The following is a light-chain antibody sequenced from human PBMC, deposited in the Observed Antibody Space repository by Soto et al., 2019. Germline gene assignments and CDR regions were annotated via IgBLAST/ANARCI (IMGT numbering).Light chain of an antibody. CDR3: QRYGGSPPVT. Sequence: ELELTQPPATLSFSPGERATLSYNPSQGGISSIAWYAQKADQAHGIVIYDAANRATGIPDRFSGSGSGTDVTLSFSRLEYEDFALYYCQRYGGSPPVTFGGGTKLDI. J-gene: IGKJ4*01. CDR2: DAA. V-gene: IGKV3-20*01. CDR1: QGGISS.